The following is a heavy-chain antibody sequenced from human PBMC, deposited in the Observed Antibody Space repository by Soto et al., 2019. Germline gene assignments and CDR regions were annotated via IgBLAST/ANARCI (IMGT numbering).Heavy chain of an antibody. D-gene: IGHD6-19*01. CDR3: ARDLRGGIAVAGTGDYYYGMDV. J-gene: IGHJ6*02. V-gene: IGHV1-69*13. CDR1: GGTFSSYA. CDR2: IIPIFGTA. Sequence: ASVKVSCKASGGTFSSYAISWVRQAPGQGLEWMGGIIPIFGTANYAQKFQGRVTITADESTSTAYMELSSLRSEDTAVYYCARDLRGGIAVAGTGDYYYGMDVWGQGTTVTVSS.